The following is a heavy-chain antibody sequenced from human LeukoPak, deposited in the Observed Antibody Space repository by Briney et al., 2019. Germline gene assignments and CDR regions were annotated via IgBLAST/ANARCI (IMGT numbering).Heavy chain of an antibody. CDR2: ISGSGGST. Sequence: PGGSLRLSCTASGFTFGDYAMSWVRQAPGKGLEWVSAISGSGGSTYYADSVKGRFTISRDNSKNTLYLQMNSLRAEDTAVYYCAKPYDSSGYYYVRVLRGVDYWGQGTLVTVSS. CDR3: AKPYDSSGYYYVRVLRGVDY. CDR1: GFTFGDYA. J-gene: IGHJ4*02. V-gene: IGHV3-23*01. D-gene: IGHD3-22*01.